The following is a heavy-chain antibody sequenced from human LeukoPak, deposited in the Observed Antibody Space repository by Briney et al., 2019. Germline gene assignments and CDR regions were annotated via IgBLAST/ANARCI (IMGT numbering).Heavy chain of an antibody. D-gene: IGHD4-23*01. CDR1: GYTFTSYG. V-gene: IGHV1-18*01. Sequence: ASVKVSCKASGYTFTSYGINWVRQAPGQGLEWMGWTSGYNGDTTYAQKLQGRVTMTTDTSTRTAYMELRSLRSDDAAVYYCARVDYGGNYLDYWGQGTLVTVSS. CDR2: TSGYNGDT. J-gene: IGHJ4*02. CDR3: ARVDYGGNYLDY.